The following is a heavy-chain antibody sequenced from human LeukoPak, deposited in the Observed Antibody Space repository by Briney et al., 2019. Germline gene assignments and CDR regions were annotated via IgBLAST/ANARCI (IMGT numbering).Heavy chain of an antibody. D-gene: IGHD6-13*01. CDR3: AYSSLYYFDF. J-gene: IGHJ4*02. CDR1: GFTFSNYW. CDR2: INTDGSST. V-gene: IGHV3-74*01. Sequence: GGSLRLSCAASGFTFSNYWMHWVRQAPGKGLVWVSHINTDGSSTNYADSVMGRFTISRDNAKNTLYLQMNSLRAEDTAVYYCAYSSLYYFDFWGQGTLVTVSS.